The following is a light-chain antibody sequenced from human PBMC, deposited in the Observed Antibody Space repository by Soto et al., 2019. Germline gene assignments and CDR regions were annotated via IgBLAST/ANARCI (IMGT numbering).Light chain of an antibody. CDR3: QQYNNFWT. Sequence: EIVMTRSPATLSVSPGETATLSCRASQSVSSNLAWYQQKPGQAPRLLIYGASTRATGIPARFSGSGSGTEFTLTISSLQSEDFAVYYCQQYNNFWTFGQGTKVEIK. CDR1: QSVSSN. V-gene: IGKV3-15*01. J-gene: IGKJ1*01. CDR2: GAS.